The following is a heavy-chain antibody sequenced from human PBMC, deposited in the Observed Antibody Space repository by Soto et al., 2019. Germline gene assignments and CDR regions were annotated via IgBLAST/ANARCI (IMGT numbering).Heavy chain of an antibody. CDR1: GGSISSGGYS. CDR2: IYHSGGT. V-gene: IGHV4-30-2*01. Sequence: SETLSLTCAVSGGSISSGGYSWSWIRQPPGKGLEWIGYIYHSGGTYYNPSLKSRVTISVDRSKNQFSLKLSSVTAADTAVYFCARLEGLATISYYFDFWGQGALVTVSS. D-gene: IGHD3-9*01. CDR3: ARLEGLATISYYFDF. J-gene: IGHJ4*02.